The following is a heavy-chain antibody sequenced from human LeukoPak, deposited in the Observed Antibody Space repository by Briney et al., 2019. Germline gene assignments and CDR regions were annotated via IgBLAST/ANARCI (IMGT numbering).Heavy chain of an antibody. V-gene: IGHV3-23*01. CDR2: ISGSGGST. D-gene: IGHD6-19*01. J-gene: IGHJ1*01. Sequence: GGSLRLSCAASGFTFSSYAMSWVCQAPGKGLEWVSAISGSGGSTYYADSVKGRFTISRDNSKNTLYLQMNSLRAEDTAVYYCAKALLPYSSGWYYFQHWGQGTLVTVSS. CDR1: GFTFSSYA. CDR3: AKALLPYSSGWYYFQH.